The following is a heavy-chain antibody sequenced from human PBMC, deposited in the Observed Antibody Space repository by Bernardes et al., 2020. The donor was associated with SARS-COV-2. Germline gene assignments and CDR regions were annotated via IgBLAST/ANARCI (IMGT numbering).Heavy chain of an antibody. V-gene: IGHV1-18*01. Sequence: ASVKVSCKASGYTLTSYVMSWVRQAPGQGLEWMGWINAENGNTNYAQKLQGRVTMTTDTSTSTAYMELRSLRSDDTVVYCWALYGSGSYGGSRWFDPWGQGSLVTVS. D-gene: IGHD3-10*01. CDR3: ALYGSGSYGGSRWFDP. CDR1: GYTLTSYV. J-gene: IGHJ5*02. CDR2: INAENGNT.